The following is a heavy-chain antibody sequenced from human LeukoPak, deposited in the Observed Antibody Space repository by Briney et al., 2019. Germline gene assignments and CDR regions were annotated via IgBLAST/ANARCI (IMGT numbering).Heavy chain of an antibody. Sequence: ASVKVSCKASGYTFTSYAMNWVRQAPGQGLEWMGWINTNTGNPTYAQGFTGRFVFSLDTSVSTAYLQISSLKAEDTAVYYCARVFPYDYVWGSYRYWWFDPWGQGTLVTVSS. CDR2: INTNTGNP. CDR1: GYTFTSYA. J-gene: IGHJ5*02. D-gene: IGHD3-16*02. CDR3: ARVFPYDYVWGSYRYWWFDP. V-gene: IGHV7-4-1*02.